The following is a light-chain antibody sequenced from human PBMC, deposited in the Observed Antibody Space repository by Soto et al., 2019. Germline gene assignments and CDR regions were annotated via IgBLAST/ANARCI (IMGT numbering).Light chain of an antibody. Sequence: DIQMTQSPSTLSASVGDRVTITCRASQSISRWVAWYQQKPGKAPKLLIYDASSLEIGVPSRFSGSGSGTEFTLTISSLQPDDFATYYCQQYNHYSTFGQGTQLEIK. J-gene: IGKJ2*01. CDR1: QSISRW. CDR2: DAS. CDR3: QQYNHYST. V-gene: IGKV1-5*01.